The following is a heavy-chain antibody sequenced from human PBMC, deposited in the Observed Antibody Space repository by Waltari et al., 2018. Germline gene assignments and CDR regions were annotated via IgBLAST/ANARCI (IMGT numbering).Heavy chain of an antibody. V-gene: IGHV3-7*01. D-gene: IGHD4-17*01. CDR2: IKQDGSEK. CDR3: ARGIYGDYIIDY. CDR1: GFTFSSYW. Sequence: EVQLVESGGGLVQPGGSLRLSCAASGFTFSSYWMSWVRQAPGKGLEWVANIKQDGSEKYYVDSVKGRFTISRDNSKNTLYLQMNSLRAEDTAVYYCARGIYGDYIIDYWGQGTLVTVSS. J-gene: IGHJ4*02.